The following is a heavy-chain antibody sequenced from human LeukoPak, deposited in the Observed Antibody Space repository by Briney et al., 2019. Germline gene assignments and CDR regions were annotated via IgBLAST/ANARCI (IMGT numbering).Heavy chain of an antibody. V-gene: IGHV3-30*02. Sequence: GRSLRLSCAASGFTFSSYGMHWVRQAPGKGLEWVAFIRYDGSNKYYADSVKGRFTISRDNSKNTLYLQMNSLRAEDTAVYYCAKTGIRYGDYFDYWGQGTLVTVSS. J-gene: IGHJ4*02. D-gene: IGHD4-17*01. CDR1: GFTFSSYG. CDR2: IRYDGSNK. CDR3: AKTGIRYGDYFDY.